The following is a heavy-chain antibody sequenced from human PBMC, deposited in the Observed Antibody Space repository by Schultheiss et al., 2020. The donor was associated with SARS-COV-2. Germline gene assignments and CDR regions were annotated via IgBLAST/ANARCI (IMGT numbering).Heavy chain of an antibody. CDR3: ARGRSPDWYFDL. CDR2: ISYDGSNK. Sequence: GESLKISCAASGFTFSSYGMHWVRQAPGKGLEWVAVISYDGSNKYYADSVKGRFTISRDNSKNTLYLQMNSLRAEDTAVYYCARGRSPDWYFDLWGRGSLVTVSS. V-gene: IGHV3-30*03. D-gene: IGHD1-26*01. J-gene: IGHJ2*01. CDR1: GFTFSSYG.